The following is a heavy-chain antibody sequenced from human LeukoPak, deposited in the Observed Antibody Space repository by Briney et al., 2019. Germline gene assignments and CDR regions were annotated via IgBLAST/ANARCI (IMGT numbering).Heavy chain of an antibody. J-gene: IGHJ6*02. D-gene: IGHD3-10*01. Sequence: SQTLSLTCTVSGGSISSGGYYWSWIRQHPGKGLEWIGYIYYSASSYYTPSLKSRVTISVDTSKNQFSLKLSSVTAADTAVYYCARDIPMVRGVIMRGSGMDVWGQGTTVTVSS. V-gene: IGHV4-31*03. CDR2: IYYSASS. CDR1: GGSISSGGYY. CDR3: ARDIPMVRGVIMRGSGMDV.